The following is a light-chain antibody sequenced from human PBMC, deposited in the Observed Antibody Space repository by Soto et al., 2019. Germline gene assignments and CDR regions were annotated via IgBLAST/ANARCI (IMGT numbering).Light chain of an antibody. CDR1: QTVNDNF. Sequence: EIVLTQSPGTLSLSPGERATLSCRASQTVNDNFLAWYQQRPGQAPRLLIYGASSRATGIPDRFSGSGSDTDFTLTISRRAPEDFAVYYCHQYGDSPRTFGQGTRVEI. CDR2: GAS. J-gene: IGKJ1*01. V-gene: IGKV3-20*01. CDR3: HQYGDSPRT.